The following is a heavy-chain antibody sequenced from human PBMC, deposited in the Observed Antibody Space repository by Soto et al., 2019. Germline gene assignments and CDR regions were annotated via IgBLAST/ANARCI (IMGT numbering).Heavy chain of an antibody. Sequence: SETLSLTCTVSGGSISSYYWSWIRQPPGKGLEWIGYIYYSGSTNYNPSLKSRVTISVDTSKNQFSLKLSSVTAADTAVYYCARGYYGYADYWGQGTLVTVSS. CDR1: GGSISSYY. J-gene: IGHJ4*02. CDR3: ARGYYGYADY. CDR2: IYYSGST. D-gene: IGHD3-16*01. V-gene: IGHV4-59*01.